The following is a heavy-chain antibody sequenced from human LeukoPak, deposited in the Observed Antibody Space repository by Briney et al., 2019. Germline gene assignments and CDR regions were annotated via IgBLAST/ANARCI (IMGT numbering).Heavy chain of an antibody. CDR1: GGSFSGYY. CDR2: INHSGST. D-gene: IGHD6-19*01. J-gene: IGHJ4*02. V-gene: IGHV4-34*01. Sequence: KSSETLSLTCAVYGGSFSGYYWSWIRQPPGKGLEWIGEINHSGSTNYNPSLKSRVTISVDTSKNQFSLKLNSVTAADTAVYYCARGGWSHGDWGQGTLVTVSS. CDR3: ARGGWSHGD.